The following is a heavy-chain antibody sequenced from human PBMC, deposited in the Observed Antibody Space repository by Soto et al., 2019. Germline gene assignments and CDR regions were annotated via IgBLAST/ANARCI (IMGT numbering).Heavy chain of an antibody. CDR3: ARDGDDYSNEGTNWFDP. CDR1: GGTFSSYA. J-gene: IGHJ5*02. CDR2: IIPIFGTA. D-gene: IGHD4-4*01. Sequence: QVQLVQSGAEVKKPGSSVKVSCKASGGTFSSYAISWVRQAPGQGLEWMGGIIPIFGTANYAQKFQGRVTSTADESTSTAYMELSSLRSEDTAVYYCARDGDDYSNEGTNWFDPWGQGTLVTVSS. V-gene: IGHV1-69*01.